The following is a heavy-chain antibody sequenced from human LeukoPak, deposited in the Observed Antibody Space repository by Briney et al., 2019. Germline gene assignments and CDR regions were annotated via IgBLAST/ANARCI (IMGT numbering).Heavy chain of an antibody. CDR3: ARHGSYYYDSSGYYGSLDY. Sequence: GESLKISCKGSGYSFTSYWIGWVRQMPGKGLEWMGIIYPGDSDTRYSPSFQGQVTISADKSIGTAYLQWSSLKASDTAMYYCARHGSYYYDSSGYYGSLDYWGQGTLVTVSS. V-gene: IGHV5-51*01. CDR1: GYSFTSYW. CDR2: IYPGDSDT. D-gene: IGHD3-22*01. J-gene: IGHJ4*02.